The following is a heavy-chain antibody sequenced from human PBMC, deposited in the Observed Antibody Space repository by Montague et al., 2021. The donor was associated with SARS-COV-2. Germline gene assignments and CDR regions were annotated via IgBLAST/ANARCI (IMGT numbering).Heavy chain of an antibody. V-gene: IGHV3-21*01. CDR3: ARVSRSSWYGGSLGEALDY. D-gene: IGHD6-13*01. J-gene: IGHJ4*02. CDR2: ISSSSSYI. Sequence: SLRLSCAASGFTFSSYSMNWVRQAPGKGLERVSSISSSSSYIYYADSVKGRFTISRDNAKNSLYLQMNSLRAEDTAVYYCARVSRSSWYGGSLGEALDYWGQGTLVTVSS. CDR1: GFTFSSYS.